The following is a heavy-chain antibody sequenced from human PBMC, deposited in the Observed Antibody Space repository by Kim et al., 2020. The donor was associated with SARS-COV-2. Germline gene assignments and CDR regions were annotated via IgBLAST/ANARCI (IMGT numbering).Heavy chain of an antibody. CDR3: ARPYYSYCGGDCYEEYFQH. V-gene: IGHV4-39*01. CDR2: IYYSGST. CDR1: GGSISSSSYY. J-gene: IGHJ1*01. D-gene: IGHD2-21*02. Sequence: LSLTCTVSGGSISSSSYYWGWIRQPPGKGLEWIGSIYYSGSTYYNPSLKSRVTISVDTSKNQFSLKLSSVTAADTAVYYCARPYYSYCGGDCYEEYFQHWGQGTLVTVSS.